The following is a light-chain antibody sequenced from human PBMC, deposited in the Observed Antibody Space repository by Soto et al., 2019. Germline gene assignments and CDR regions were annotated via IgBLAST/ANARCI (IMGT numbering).Light chain of an antibody. CDR2: DVS. V-gene: IGLV2-14*01. CDR1: SSDVGGFNY. J-gene: IGLJ1*01. Sequence: CARTRPAAGAGSPGRSIAISCTGTSSDVGGFNYVSWYQQHPGKAPKLMIYDVSNRPSGVSNRFSGSKSGNTASLTISGLQAEDEADYYCCSYTSSSTYVFGTGT. CDR3: CSYTSSSTYV.